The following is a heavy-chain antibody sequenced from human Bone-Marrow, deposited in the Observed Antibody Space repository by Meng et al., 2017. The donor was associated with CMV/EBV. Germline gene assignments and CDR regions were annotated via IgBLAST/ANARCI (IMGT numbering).Heavy chain of an antibody. CDR3: ARGAYLPPGYYYGMDV. J-gene: IGHJ6*02. V-gene: IGHV1-69*02. CDR2: IIPILGIA. D-gene: IGHD1-26*01. CDR1: GGTFSSYT. Sequence: SVKVSCKASGGTFSSYTISWVRQAPGQGLEWMGRIIPILGIANYAQKFQGRVTITADKSTSTAYMELRSLRSEDTAVYYCARGAYLPPGYYYGMDVWGQGTTVTVSS.